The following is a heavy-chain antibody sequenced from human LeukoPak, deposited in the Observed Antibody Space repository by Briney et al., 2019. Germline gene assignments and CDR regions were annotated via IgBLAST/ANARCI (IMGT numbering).Heavy chain of an antibody. CDR3: AKSPYGAGDIFDF. D-gene: IGHD2-15*01. J-gene: IGHJ4*02. CDR2: IWHDGSNK. CDR1: GFTFNIYG. Sequence: PGGSLRLSCAASGFTFNIYGMHWIRQAPGKGLEWVAVIWHDGSNKYYADSVKGRFTISRDNSKNTLYLQMNSLRAEDTAVYYCAKSPYGAGDIFDFWGQGTLVTVSS. V-gene: IGHV3-33*06.